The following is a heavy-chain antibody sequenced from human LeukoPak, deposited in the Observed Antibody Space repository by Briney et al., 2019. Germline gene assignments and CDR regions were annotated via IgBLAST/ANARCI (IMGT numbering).Heavy chain of an antibody. CDR1: GSVLSSNW. J-gene: IGHJ4*02. CDR3: RRGLRGVDY. D-gene: IGHD3-16*01. CDR2: IKQEGSEK. Sequence: GGSLTLSCAASGSVLSSNWMTWVRQAPGKGLEWVAKIKQEGSEKYYVDSVKGRFTISRDNAKNALYQQRNSLRAEDTAVYYCRRGLRGVDYWGQGTMVTVSS. V-gene: IGHV3-7*04.